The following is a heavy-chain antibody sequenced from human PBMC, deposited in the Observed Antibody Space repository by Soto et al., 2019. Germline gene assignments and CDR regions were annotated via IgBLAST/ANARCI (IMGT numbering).Heavy chain of an antibody. CDR2: ISYDGSNK. D-gene: IGHD6-19*01. Sequence: GGSLRLSCAASGFTFSSYAMHWVRQAPGKGLEWVAVISYDGSNKYYADSVKGRFTISRDNSKNTLYLQMNSLRAEDTAVYYCATTIAVAVHGWGQGTLVTVSS. J-gene: IGHJ4*02. CDR1: GFTFSSYA. V-gene: IGHV3-30-3*01. CDR3: ATTIAVAVHG.